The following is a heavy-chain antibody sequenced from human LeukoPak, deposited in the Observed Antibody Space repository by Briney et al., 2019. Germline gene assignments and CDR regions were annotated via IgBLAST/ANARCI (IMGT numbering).Heavy chain of an antibody. CDR2: IYYSGST. V-gene: IGHV4-61*01. Sequence: ASETLSLTCTVSGGSVSSGSYYWSWIRQPPGKGLEWIGYIYYSGSTNYNPSLKSRVTISVDTSKNQFSLKLSSVTAADTAVYYCARDAAPYNWNDDMLNWFDPWAREPWSPSPQ. D-gene: IGHD1-20*01. CDR3: ARDAAPYNWNDDMLNWFDP. J-gene: IGHJ5*02. CDR1: GGSVSSGSYY.